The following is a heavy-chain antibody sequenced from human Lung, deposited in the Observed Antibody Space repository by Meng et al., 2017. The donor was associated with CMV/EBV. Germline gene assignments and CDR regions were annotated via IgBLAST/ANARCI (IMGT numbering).Heavy chain of an antibody. D-gene: IGHD1-26*01. CDR1: GGSIRSDYS. V-gene: IGHV4-38-2*02. CDR3: ARWLWELAFDY. Sequence: TCTVSGGSIRSDYSWGWIRQPPGKGLEWIASIYHGGSTFYNPSLKSRVSMSVDTSKNQFSLKLSSVTAADTAVYYCARWLWELAFDYWGQGNLVTVSS. J-gene: IGHJ4*02. CDR2: IYHGGST.